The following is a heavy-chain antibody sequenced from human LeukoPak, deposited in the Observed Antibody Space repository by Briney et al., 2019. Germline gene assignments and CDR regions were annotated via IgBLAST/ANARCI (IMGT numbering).Heavy chain of an antibody. Sequence: SETLSLTCAVYGGSFSGYYWSWIRQPPGKGLEWIGEINHSGSTNYNPSLKSRVTISVDTSKNQFSLKLSSVTAADTAVYYCARGPILDYWGQGTLVTVPS. V-gene: IGHV4-34*01. CDR3: ARGPILDY. J-gene: IGHJ4*02. CDR2: INHSGST. CDR1: GGSFSGYY. D-gene: IGHD2/OR15-2a*01.